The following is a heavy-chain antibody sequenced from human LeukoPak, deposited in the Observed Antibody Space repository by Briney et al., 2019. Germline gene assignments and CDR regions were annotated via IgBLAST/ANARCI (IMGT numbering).Heavy chain of an antibody. Sequence: GGSLRLSCAASGFTFSTYAMNWVRQAPGRGLEWVSTISSSGGDIYYADSAKGRFTISRDNSENTLYLQMNSLRAEDTAVYYCAKIPPYYYDRSGYYYFDYWGQGTLVTVSS. D-gene: IGHD3-22*01. CDR1: GFTFSTYA. CDR2: ISSSGGDI. J-gene: IGHJ4*02. V-gene: IGHV3-23*01. CDR3: AKIPPYYYDRSGYYYFDY.